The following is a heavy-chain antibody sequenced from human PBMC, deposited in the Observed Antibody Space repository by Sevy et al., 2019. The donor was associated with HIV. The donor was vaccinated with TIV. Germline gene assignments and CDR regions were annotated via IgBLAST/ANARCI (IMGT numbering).Heavy chain of an antibody. Sequence: GGSLRLSCAASGFTFSSYAMHWVRQAPGKGLEWVAVISYDGSNKYYADSVKGRFTISRDNSKNTLYRQMNSLRAEDTAVYYCARDQVVGATPGGAFDIWGQGTMVTVSS. CDR2: ISYDGSNK. CDR1: GFTFSSYA. J-gene: IGHJ3*02. D-gene: IGHD1-26*01. V-gene: IGHV3-30-3*01. CDR3: ARDQVVGATPGGAFDI.